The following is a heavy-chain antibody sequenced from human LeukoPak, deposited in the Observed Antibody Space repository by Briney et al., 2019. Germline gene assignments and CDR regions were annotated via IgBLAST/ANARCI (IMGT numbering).Heavy chain of an antibody. CDR3: ARTLVNCSGGSCYTDAFDI. V-gene: IGHV3-53*01. Sequence: PGGSLRLSCAASGFTVSSNYMSWVRQAPGKGLEWVSVIYSGGITYYADSVRGRFTISRDNSKNTLYLQMNSLRAEDTAVYYCARTLVNCSGGSCYTDAFDIWGQGTMVTVSS. CDR2: IYSGGIT. D-gene: IGHD2-15*01. CDR1: GFTVSSNY. J-gene: IGHJ3*02.